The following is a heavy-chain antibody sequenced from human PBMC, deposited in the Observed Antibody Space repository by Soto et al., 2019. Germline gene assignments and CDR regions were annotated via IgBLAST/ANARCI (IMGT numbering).Heavy chain of an antibody. CDR3: ARLGGDYYYYYGMDV. J-gene: IGHJ6*02. D-gene: IGHD4-17*01. V-gene: IGHV5-51*01. Sequence: LGESLKISCKGSGYSFTSYWIGWVRQMPGEGLEWMGIIYPGDSDTRYSPSFQGQVTISADKSISTAYLQWSSLKASDTAMYYCARLGGDYYYYYGMDVWGQGTTVTVSS. CDR2: IYPGDSDT. CDR1: GYSFTSYW.